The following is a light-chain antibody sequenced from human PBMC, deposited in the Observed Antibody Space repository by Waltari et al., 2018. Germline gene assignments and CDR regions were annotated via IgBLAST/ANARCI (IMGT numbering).Light chain of an antibody. V-gene: IGKV3-20*01. CDR3: KHYVRLPAT. CDR2: GAS. CDR1: RSVSST. J-gene: IGKJ1*01. Sequence: EIVLTQSPGILSLSPGERAPLSCRASRSVSSTLAWYPQSPGQAPRLRIYGASSRATGIPDRFRGGGSGTDFSLTISRLEPEDFAVYYCKHYVRLPATFGQGTKVEIK.